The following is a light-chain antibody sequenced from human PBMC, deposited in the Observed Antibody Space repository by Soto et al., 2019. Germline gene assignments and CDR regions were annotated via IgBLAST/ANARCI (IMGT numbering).Light chain of an antibody. J-gene: IGLJ1*01. Sequence: QSALTQAASVSGSPGQSITISCTGTSSDVGSYNLVSWYQQHPGKAPKLMIYEVSKRPSGLSNRFSGSKSGNTASLTISGLQAEDEADYYCFSYAGSRTPLTFGTGTKLTVL. CDR3: FSYAGSRTPLT. V-gene: IGLV2-23*02. CDR2: EVS. CDR1: SSDVGSYNL.